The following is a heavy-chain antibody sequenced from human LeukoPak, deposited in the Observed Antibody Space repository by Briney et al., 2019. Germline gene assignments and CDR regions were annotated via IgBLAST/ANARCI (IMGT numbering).Heavy chain of an antibody. CDR3: ARDLPRDYEVAFDI. V-gene: IGHV4-30-4*08. CDR2: IYYSGST. CDR1: GGSISSGDYY. Sequence: SETLSLTCTVSGGSISSGDYYWSWIRQPPGKGLEWIGYIYYSGSTYYNPSLKSRVTISVDTSKNQFSLKLSSVTAADTAVYYCARDLPRDYEVAFDIWGQGTMVTVSS. J-gene: IGHJ3*02. D-gene: IGHD3-16*01.